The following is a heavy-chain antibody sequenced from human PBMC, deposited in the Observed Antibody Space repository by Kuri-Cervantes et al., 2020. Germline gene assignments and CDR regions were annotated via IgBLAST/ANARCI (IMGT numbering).Heavy chain of an antibody. D-gene: IGHD6-6*01. J-gene: IGHJ4*02. CDR1: GFTFSSYW. Sequence: GESLKISCAASGFTFSSYWMHWVRQAPEKGLVWVSRINSDGSSTSYADSVKGRFTISRDNAKNTLYLQMNSLRAEDTAVYYCAIGFSSSGLFDYWGQGTLVTVSS. CDR2: INSDGSST. CDR3: AIGFSSSGLFDY. V-gene: IGHV3-74*01.